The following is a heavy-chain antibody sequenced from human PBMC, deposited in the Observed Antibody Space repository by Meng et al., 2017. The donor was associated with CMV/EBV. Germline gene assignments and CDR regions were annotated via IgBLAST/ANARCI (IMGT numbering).Heavy chain of an antibody. CDR1: GGSFSGYY. CDR2: INHSGST. Sequence: SETLSLTCGVYGGSFSGYYWSWIRQPPGKGLEWIGEINHSGSTNYNPSLKSRVTISVDTSKNQFSLKLSSVTAADTAVYYCARANLYYDFWSGKRLYYYGMDVWGRGTTVTVSS. CDR3: ARANLYYDFWSGKRLYYYGMDV. J-gene: IGHJ6*02. V-gene: IGHV4-34*01. D-gene: IGHD3-3*01.